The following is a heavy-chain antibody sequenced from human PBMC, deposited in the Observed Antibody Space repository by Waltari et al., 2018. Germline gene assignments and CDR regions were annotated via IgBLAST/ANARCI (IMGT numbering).Heavy chain of an antibody. CDR1: GYTFTDYI. CDR3: ARRRRIAVTDSEAFYFDY. Sequence: QVQLVQSGPEVKKPGASVKVSCKASGYTFTDYIITWVRQAPGQGLEWMGWISDYDGNINYAQKGQDRVTMTTDTSATTAYMELRSLRSDDAAVYYCARRRRIAVTDSEAFYFDYWGQGTLVTVSS. CDR2: ISDYDGNI. D-gene: IGHD6-19*01. J-gene: IGHJ4*02. V-gene: IGHV1-18*04.